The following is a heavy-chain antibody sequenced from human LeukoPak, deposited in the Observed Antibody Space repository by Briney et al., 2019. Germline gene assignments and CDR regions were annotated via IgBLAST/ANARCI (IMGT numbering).Heavy chain of an antibody. CDR1: GFTFSSYW. D-gene: IGHD3-9*01. CDR3: TRDLMDYDVSTGLHHYYMDV. J-gene: IGHJ6*02. CDR2: INGDGRNI. V-gene: IGHV3-74*01. Sequence: GGSLRLSCVASGFTFSSYWMHWVRQAPRKGLVWVSRINGDGRNINYADSVRGRFTISRDNAKNTLYLQMNTLRVEDTAVYYCTRDLMDYDVSTGLHHYYMDVWGQGTTVTVSS.